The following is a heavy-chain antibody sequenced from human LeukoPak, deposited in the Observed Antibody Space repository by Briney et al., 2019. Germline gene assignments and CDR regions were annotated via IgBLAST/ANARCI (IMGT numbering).Heavy chain of an antibody. CDR3: TTYSGRYYGAAEYFLH. V-gene: IGHV3-49*04. CDR2: IRSKAYGGTT. CDR1: GFTFGDYA. J-gene: IGHJ1*01. D-gene: IGHD1-26*01. Sequence: GGSLRLSCRASGFTFGDYAMSWVRQPPGKGLEWVGFIRSKAYGGTTECAASMKGRFTISRDDYKSVAYLQMNSLKTEDTAVYYCTTYSGRYYGAAEYFLHWGQGTLVSVSS.